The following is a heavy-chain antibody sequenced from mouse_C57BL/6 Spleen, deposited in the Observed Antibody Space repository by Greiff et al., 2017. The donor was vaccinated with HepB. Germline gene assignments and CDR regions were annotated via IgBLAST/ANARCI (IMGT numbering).Heavy chain of an antibody. J-gene: IGHJ4*01. CDR3: ARAYYGAMDY. V-gene: IGHV7-1*01. D-gene: IGHD1-1*01. CDR2: SRNKANDYTT. CDR1: GFTFSDFY. Sequence: EVQLVESGGGLVQSGRSLRLSCATSGFTFSDFYMEWVRQAPGKGLEWIAASRNKANDYTTEYSASVKGRFIVSRDTSQSILYLQMNALRAEDTAIYYCARAYYGAMDYWGQGTSVTVSS.